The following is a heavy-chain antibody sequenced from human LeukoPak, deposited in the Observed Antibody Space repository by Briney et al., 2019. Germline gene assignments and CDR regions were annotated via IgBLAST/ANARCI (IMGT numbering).Heavy chain of an antibody. CDR3: ARASGHYRSFDY. J-gene: IGHJ4*02. CDR2: IYYSGST. Sequence: PSETLSLTCTVSGGSISSYYWSWIRQPPGKGLEWIGCIYYSGSTNYKACLTSRVTISVDTSKNQFSLNLTSVTSADTAVYYCARASGHYRSFDYWGQGTLVTVSS. D-gene: IGHD3-22*01. CDR1: GGSISSYY. V-gene: IGHV4-59*01.